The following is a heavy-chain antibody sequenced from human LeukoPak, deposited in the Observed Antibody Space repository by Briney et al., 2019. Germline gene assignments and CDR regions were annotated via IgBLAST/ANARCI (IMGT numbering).Heavy chain of an antibody. CDR2: IYYSGST. D-gene: IGHD3-22*01. CDR3: ARDRPYDSSGYYQYYFDY. V-gene: IGHV4-59*01. CDR1: GGSISSYY. Sequence: SETLSLTCTVSGGSISSYYWSWIRQPPGKGLEWIGYIYYSGSTNYNPSLKSRVTISVDTSKSQFSLKLSSVTAADTAVYYCARDRPYDSSGYYQYYFDYWGQGTLVTVSS. J-gene: IGHJ4*02.